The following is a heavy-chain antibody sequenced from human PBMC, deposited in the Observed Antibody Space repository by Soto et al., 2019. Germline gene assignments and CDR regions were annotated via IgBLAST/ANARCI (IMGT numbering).Heavy chain of an antibody. Sequence: QVQLVESGGGVVQPGRSLRLSCAASGFTFSSYVLHWVRQAPGKGLEWVAVISYDGFHKYYADSVKGRFTISRDNSKNTLYLQINSLRAEDTAVYYCARGARAEISSGWSFWRVYSDYWGQGTLVTVSS. CDR2: ISYDGFHK. D-gene: IGHD6-19*01. CDR3: ARGARAEISSGWSFWRVYSDY. CDR1: GFTFSSYV. V-gene: IGHV3-30-3*01. J-gene: IGHJ4*02.